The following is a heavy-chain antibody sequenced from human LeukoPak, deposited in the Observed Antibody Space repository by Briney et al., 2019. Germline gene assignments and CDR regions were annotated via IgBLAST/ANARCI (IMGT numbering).Heavy chain of an antibody. V-gene: IGHV1-2*02. CDR1: GYTFTGYY. Sequence: ASVKVSCKASGYTFTGYYMHWARQAPGQGLEWMGWINPNSGGTNYAQKFQGRVTMTRDTSISTAYMELSRLRSDDTAVYYCARDSSIAAPFDYWGQGTLVTVSS. CDR2: INPNSGGT. CDR3: ARDSSIAAPFDY. D-gene: IGHD6-6*01. J-gene: IGHJ4*02.